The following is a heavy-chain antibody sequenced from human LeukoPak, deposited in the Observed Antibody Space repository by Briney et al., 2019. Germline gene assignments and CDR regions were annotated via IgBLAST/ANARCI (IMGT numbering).Heavy chain of an antibody. Sequence: GGSLRLSCVVSGLTFSNFWVSWVRQAPGKGLERVANIKDDGSVKYYLDSVKGRFTISRDNAQSSLYLQMNSLRAEDTAVYYCVRGVGGDSRFDPWGRGTLVTVSS. J-gene: IGHJ5*02. CDR2: IKDDGSVK. CDR3: VRGVGGDSRFDP. D-gene: IGHD1-26*01. CDR1: GLTFSNFW. V-gene: IGHV3-7*01.